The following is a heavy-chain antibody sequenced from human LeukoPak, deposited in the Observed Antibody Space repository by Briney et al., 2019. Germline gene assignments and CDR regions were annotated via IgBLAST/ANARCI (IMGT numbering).Heavy chain of an antibody. CDR1: GYTFTGYY. V-gene: IGHV1-2*06. D-gene: IGHD5-12*01. Sequence: ASVKVSCKASGYTFTGYYMHWVRQATGQGLEWMGRINPNSGGTNYAQKFQGRVTMTRDTSISTAYMELSRLRSDDTAVYYCARDRYSGYDWDFDYWGQGTLVTVSS. CDR2: INPNSGGT. CDR3: ARDRYSGYDWDFDY. J-gene: IGHJ4*02.